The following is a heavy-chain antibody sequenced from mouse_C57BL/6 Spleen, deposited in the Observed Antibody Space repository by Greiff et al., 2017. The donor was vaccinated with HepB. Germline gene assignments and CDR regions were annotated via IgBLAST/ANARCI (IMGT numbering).Heavy chain of an antibody. V-gene: IGHV7-1*01. Sequence: EVKVVESGGGLVQSGRSLRLSCATSGFTFSDFYMEWVRQAPGKGLEWIAASRNKANDYTTEYSASVKGRFIGSRDTSQSILYLQMNALRAEDTAIYYCARDGYDYDSYWYFDVWGTGTTVTVSS. CDR2: SRNKANDYTT. D-gene: IGHD2-4*01. CDR3: ARDGYDYDSYWYFDV. CDR1: GFTFSDFY. J-gene: IGHJ1*03.